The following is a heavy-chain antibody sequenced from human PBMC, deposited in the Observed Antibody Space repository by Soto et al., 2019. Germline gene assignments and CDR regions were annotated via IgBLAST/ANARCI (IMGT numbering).Heavy chain of an antibody. CDR1: GYTFTSCA. CDR3: ARGITLPTPLDY. Sequence: ASVKVSSKDSGYTFTSCAMHWVRQAPGQRLEWMGWINAGNGNTKYSQKFQGRVTITRDTSASTAYMELSSLRSEDTAVYYCARGITLPTPLDYWGQGTLVTVSS. V-gene: IGHV1-3*01. D-gene: IGHD1-20*01. J-gene: IGHJ4*02. CDR2: INAGNGNT.